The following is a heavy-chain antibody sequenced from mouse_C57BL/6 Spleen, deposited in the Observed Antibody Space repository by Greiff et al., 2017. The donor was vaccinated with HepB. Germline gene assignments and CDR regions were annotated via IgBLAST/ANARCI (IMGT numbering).Heavy chain of an antibody. CDR3: TRISYYGSSYVFAY. V-gene: IGHV1-15*01. J-gene: IGHJ3*01. CDR2: IDPETGGT. CDR1: GYTFTDYE. D-gene: IGHD1-1*01. Sequence: VQLQQSGAELVRPGASVTLSCKASGYTFTDYEMHWVKQTPVHGLEWIGAIDPETGGTAYNQKFKGKAILTADKSSSTAYMELRSLTSEDSAVYYCTRISYYGSSYVFAYWGQGTLVTVSA.